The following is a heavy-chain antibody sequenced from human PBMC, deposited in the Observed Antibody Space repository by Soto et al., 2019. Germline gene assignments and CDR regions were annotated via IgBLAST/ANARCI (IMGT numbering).Heavy chain of an antibody. V-gene: IGHV4-59*01. CDR3: ARGVGSGSYYNQYNWFDP. CDR1: GGSISSYY. J-gene: IGHJ5*02. Sequence: SETLSLTCTVSGGSISSYYWSWIRQPPGKGLEWIGYMYNTGSTVYNPSFKSRVTISVDTSKNQFSLKLSSVTAADTAVYYCARGVGSGSYYNQYNWFDPWGQGTLVTSPQ. CDR2: MYNTGST. D-gene: IGHD3-10*01.